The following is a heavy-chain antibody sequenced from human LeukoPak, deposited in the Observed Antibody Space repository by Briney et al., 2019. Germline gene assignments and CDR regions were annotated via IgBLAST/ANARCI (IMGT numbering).Heavy chain of an antibody. Sequence: PSQTLSLTCTVSGGSISSGSYYWSWIRQLAGKGLEWIGRIYTSGSTNYNPSLKSRVTISVDTSKNQFSLKLSSVTAADTAVYYCARDSLGDFDYWGQGTLVTVSS. D-gene: IGHD1-26*01. CDR1: GGSISSGSYY. CDR2: IYTSGST. J-gene: IGHJ4*02. CDR3: ARDSLGDFDY. V-gene: IGHV4-61*02.